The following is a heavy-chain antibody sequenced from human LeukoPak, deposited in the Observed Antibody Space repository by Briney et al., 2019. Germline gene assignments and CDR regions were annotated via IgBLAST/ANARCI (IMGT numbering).Heavy chain of an antibody. J-gene: IGHJ3*02. V-gene: IGHV4-39*01. CDR2: IYYSGST. CDR3: KVYDSSGYYRDAFDI. D-gene: IGHD3-22*01. Sequence: SETLSLTCTVSGGSISSSSYYWGWIRQPPGKGLEWIGSIYYSGSTYYNPSLKSRVTIPVDTSKNQFSLKLSSVTAADTAVYYCKVYDSSGYYRDAFDIWGQGTMVTVSS. CDR1: GGSISSSSYY.